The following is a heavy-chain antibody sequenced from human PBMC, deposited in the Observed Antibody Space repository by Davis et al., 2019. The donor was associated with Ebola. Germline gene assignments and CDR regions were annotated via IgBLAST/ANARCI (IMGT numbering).Heavy chain of an antibody. CDR1: GFIFSSYA. CDR3: ARLHGLTSYGSGSYYNY. Sequence: GESLKISCAASGFIFSSYAVSWVRQAPGKGLEWVSVIYSGGSTYYADSVKGRFTISRHNSKNTLYLQMNSLRAEDTAVYYCARLHGLTSYGSGSYYNYWGQGTLVTVSS. D-gene: IGHD3-10*01. CDR2: IYSGGST. V-gene: IGHV3-66*02. J-gene: IGHJ4*02.